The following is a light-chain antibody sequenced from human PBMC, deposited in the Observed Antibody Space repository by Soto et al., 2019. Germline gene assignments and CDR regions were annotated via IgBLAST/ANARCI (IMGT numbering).Light chain of an antibody. CDR2: AAS. CDR3: QQSYSSPLMYT. J-gene: IGKJ2*01. Sequence: DIQMTQSPSSLSASVGDRVTITCRASHSISSYLNWYQQKPGKAPKLLIYAASSLQSGVPSRFSGRGSGTDFTLTISSLQPEDFATYYCQQSYSSPLMYTFGQGTKLEIK. V-gene: IGKV1-39*01. CDR1: HSISSY.